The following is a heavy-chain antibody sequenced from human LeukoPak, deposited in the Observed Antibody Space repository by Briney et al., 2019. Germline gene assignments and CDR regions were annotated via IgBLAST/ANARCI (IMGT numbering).Heavy chain of an antibody. CDR3: ARDSMVGLLPLTGQAFDI. CDR1: GFTFSSYA. CDR2: ISSNGGST. Sequence: GGSLRLSCAASGFTFSSYAMHWVRQAPGKGLEYVSAISSNGGSTYYANSVKGRFTISRDNSKNTLYLQMGSLRAEDMAVYYCARDSMVGLLPLTGQAFDIWGQGTMVTVSS. V-gene: IGHV3-64*01. J-gene: IGHJ3*02. D-gene: IGHD2-15*01.